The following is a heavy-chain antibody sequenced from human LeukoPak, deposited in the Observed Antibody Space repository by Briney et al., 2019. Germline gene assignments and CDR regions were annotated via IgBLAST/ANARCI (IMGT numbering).Heavy chain of an antibody. J-gene: IGHJ4*02. CDR2: INHSGST. V-gene: IGHV4-34*01. CDR3: ARAHYYDSSGYYYRGAHTYYFDY. D-gene: IGHD3-22*01. CDR1: GGSFSGHY. Sequence: PSETLSLTCAVYGGSFSGHYWSWIRQPPGKGLEWIGEINHSGSTNYNPSLKSRVTISVDTSKNQFSLKLSSVTAADTAVYYCARAHYYDSSGYYYRGAHTYYFDYWGQGTLVTVSS.